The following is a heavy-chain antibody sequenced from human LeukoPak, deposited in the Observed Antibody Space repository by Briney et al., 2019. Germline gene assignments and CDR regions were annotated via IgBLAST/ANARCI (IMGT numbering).Heavy chain of an antibody. V-gene: IGHV1-2*04. D-gene: IGHD5-12*01. Sequence: GASVKVSCKASGYTFTGYYIHWVRQTPGQGLEWMGWINPNTGGTTYEQKFQGWVTMTRDTSISTAYMELSRLRSEDTAVYYCAASRGYAFDIWGQGTMVTVSS. J-gene: IGHJ3*02. CDR2: INPNTGGT. CDR1: GYTFTGYY. CDR3: AASRGYAFDI.